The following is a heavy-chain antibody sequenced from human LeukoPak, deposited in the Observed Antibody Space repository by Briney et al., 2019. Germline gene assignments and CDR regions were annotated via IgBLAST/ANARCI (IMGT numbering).Heavy chain of an antibody. CDR2: IYDSGNT. V-gene: IGHV4-4*02. CDR3: ARGLPVAGLPFDY. Sequence: SETLSLTCAVSDDSMSSGSSWSWVRQPPGKGLEWIGEIYDSGNTDLNPSVKSRVTLSLDKSKQIFSLNLRAVTAADTAVYYCARGLPVAGLPFDYWGQGILVTVSS. J-gene: IGHJ4*02. CDR1: DDSMSSGSS. D-gene: IGHD6-13*01.